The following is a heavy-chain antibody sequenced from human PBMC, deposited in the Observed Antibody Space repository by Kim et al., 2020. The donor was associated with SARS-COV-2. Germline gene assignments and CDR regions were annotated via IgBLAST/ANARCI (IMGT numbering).Heavy chain of an antibody. V-gene: IGHV4-39*01. Sequence: SETLSLTCTVSGGSISSSFNYWGWIRQPPGKGLEWIGSVYHSGSTYNSPSLKSRVTVSVDTSKNQFSLKVTSVTAADTAVYFCARLPHDSSGYVDCWGHGLLHPVPS. J-gene: IGHJ5*01. D-gene: IGHD3-22*01. CDR3: ARLPHDSSGYVDC. CDR2: VYHSGST. CDR1: GGSISSSFNY.